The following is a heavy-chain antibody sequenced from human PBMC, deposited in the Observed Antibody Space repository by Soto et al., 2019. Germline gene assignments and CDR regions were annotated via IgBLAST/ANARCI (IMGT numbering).Heavy chain of an antibody. V-gene: IGHV1-3*05. CDR2: INAGNGNT. CDR1: GYTFTSYA. J-gene: IGHJ4*02. Sequence: QVQLVQSGAEEKKPGASVKVSCKASGYTFTSYAIHWVRQAPGQRLEWMGWINAGNGNTKYSQKFQDRVTITRDTAASTAYMELSSLRSEATAVYYCAGGLPLAADYWGQGTLVTVSS. CDR3: AGGLPLAADY.